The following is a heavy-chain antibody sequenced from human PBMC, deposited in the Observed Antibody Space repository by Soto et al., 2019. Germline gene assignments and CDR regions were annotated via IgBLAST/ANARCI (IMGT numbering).Heavy chain of an antibody. CDR3: ASFTEDYDILTGYSGRYFDY. J-gene: IGHJ4*02. V-gene: IGHV4-31*03. Sequence: SETLSLTCTVSGSSISSGGYYWSWIRQHPGKGLEWIGYIYYSGSTYYNPSLKSRVTISVDTSKNQFSPKLSSVTAADTAVYYCASFTEDYDILTGYSGRYFDYWGQGTLVTVSS. CDR1: GSSISSGGYY. D-gene: IGHD3-9*01. CDR2: IYYSGST.